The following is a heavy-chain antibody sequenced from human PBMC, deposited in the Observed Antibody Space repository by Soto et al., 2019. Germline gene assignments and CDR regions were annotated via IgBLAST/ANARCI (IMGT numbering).Heavy chain of an antibody. CDR1: GYTFTGYY. D-gene: IGHD2-2*01. CDR2: INPNSGGT. J-gene: IGHJ4*02. Sequence: QVQLVQSGAEVKKPGASVKVSCKASGYTFTGYYMHWVRQAPGQGLEWMGWINPNSGGTNYAQKFKGEGTKTRDTSLSTALMELGRAGAYVTAGYYRARGGATIVVVPAIIDYWGQGTLVTVSS. CDR3: ARGGATIVVVPAIIDY. V-gene: IGHV1-2*02.